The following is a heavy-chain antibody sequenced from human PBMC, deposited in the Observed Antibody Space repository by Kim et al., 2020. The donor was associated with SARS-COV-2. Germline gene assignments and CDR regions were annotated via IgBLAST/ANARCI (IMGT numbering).Heavy chain of an antibody. V-gene: IGHV7-4-1*02. CDR2: INTNTGNP. CDR1: GYTFTSYA. D-gene: IGHD2-2*01. Sequence: ASVKFSCKASGYTFTSYAMNWVRQAPGQGLEWMGWINTNTGNPTYAQGFTGRFVFSLDTSVSTAYLQISSLKAEDTAVYYCAREVVVVPAAIGGMDVWGQGTTVTVSS. J-gene: IGHJ6*02. CDR3: AREVVVVPAAIGGMDV.